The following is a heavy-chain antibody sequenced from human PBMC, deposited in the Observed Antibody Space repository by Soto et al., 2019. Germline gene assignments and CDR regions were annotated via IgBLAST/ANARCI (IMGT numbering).Heavy chain of an antibody. J-gene: IGHJ5*02. CDR2: ISGSGGST. V-gene: IGHV3-23*01. CDR1: GFTFSSYA. Sequence: EVQLLESGGGLVQPGGSLRLSCAASGFTFSSYAMSWVRQAPGKGLEWVSAISGSGGSTYYADSVKGRFTISRDNSKNTLYLQLNSLRAEDTAVYYCATTFIGPWLASFDPWGQGTLVTVSS. CDR3: ATTFIGPWLASFDP. D-gene: IGHD6-19*01.